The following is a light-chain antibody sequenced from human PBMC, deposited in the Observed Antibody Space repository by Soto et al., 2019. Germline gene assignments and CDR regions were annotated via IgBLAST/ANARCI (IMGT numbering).Light chain of an antibody. CDR1: QSIGKW. CDR2: DAS. CDR3: QQGSSFPWT. Sequence: DIQMTQSPSSVSASVGDRVTITCRASQSIGKWLAWYQQKPGKAPKVLIYDASSLQTGVSSRFSGSVYGTDFTLTISSLQPEDIATYFCQQGSSFPWTFGQVTRVEIK. J-gene: IGKJ1*01. V-gene: IGKV1-12*01.